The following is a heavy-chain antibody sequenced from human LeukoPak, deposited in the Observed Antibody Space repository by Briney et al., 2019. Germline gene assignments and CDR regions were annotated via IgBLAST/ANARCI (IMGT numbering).Heavy chain of an antibody. D-gene: IGHD3-22*01. CDR1: GGTFSRYA. J-gene: IGHJ4*02. CDR2: ITPMFGTA. CDR3: ARDAAIYDSGAYYYLW. V-gene: IGHV1-69*13. Sequence: RASVKVSCKASGGTFSRYAISWVRQAPGQGLEWMGGITPMFGTANYAQKFQGRVTITADESTRTAYMDLKSLKFEDTAVYYCARDAAIYDSGAYYYLWWGQGTLVTVSS.